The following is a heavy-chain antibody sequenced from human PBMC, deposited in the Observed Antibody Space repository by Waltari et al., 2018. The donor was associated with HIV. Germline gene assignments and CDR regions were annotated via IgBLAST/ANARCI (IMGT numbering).Heavy chain of an antibody. V-gene: IGHV3-30-3*01. CDR1: GFTFSSYA. J-gene: IGHJ6*02. Sequence: QVQLVESGGGVVQPGRSLRLSCAASGFTFSSYAMHWVRQAPGKGLEWVAVISDDGSNKYYADAVKGRFTISRDNAKNTLYLQMNSLRAEDTAVYYCARDLRGMDVWGQGTTVTVSS. D-gene: IGHD4-17*01. CDR2: ISDDGSNK. CDR3: ARDLRGMDV.